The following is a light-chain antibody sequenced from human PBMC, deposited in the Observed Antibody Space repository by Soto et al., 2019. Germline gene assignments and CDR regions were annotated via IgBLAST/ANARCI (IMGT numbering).Light chain of an antibody. CDR3: SSYTSSSTYV. Sequence: QSVLTQPASVSGSPGQSITISCTATSSDVGSFNYVSWYQHHPGKAPKLMIYEVTSRPSGVSNRFSGSKSGNTASLTISGLQAEDEADYYCSSYTSSSTYVFGTGTKVTVL. CDR1: SSDVGSFNY. CDR2: EVT. V-gene: IGLV2-14*01. J-gene: IGLJ1*01.